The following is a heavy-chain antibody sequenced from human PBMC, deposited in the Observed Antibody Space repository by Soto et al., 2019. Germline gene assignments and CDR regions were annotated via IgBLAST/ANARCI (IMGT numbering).Heavy chain of an antibody. D-gene: IGHD2-8*01. CDR2: INAGNGNT. CDR3: ARAFSIVMVYAISY. Sequence: GASVKVSCKASGYTFTSYAMHWVRQAPGQRLEWMGWINAGNGNTKYSQKFQGRVTITRDTSASTAYMELSSLRSEDTAVYYCARAFSIVMVYAISYWGQGTLVTVSS. V-gene: IGHV1-3*01. CDR1: GYTFTSYA. J-gene: IGHJ4*02.